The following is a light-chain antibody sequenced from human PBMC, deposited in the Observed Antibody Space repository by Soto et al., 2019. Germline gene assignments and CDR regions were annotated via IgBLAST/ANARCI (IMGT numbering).Light chain of an antibody. J-gene: IGLJ1*01. Sequence: QSVLTQPASVSGSAGQSITISCSGTMRDVGAYNLVSWYQQHPGTAPKLIIYEVRNRPSGISSRFSGSRSGNTASLTISGLQSEDEGDYYCSSKRTTASLVFGTGTKVTVL. CDR3: SSKRTTASLV. CDR2: EVR. V-gene: IGLV2-14*01. CDR1: MRDVGAYNL.